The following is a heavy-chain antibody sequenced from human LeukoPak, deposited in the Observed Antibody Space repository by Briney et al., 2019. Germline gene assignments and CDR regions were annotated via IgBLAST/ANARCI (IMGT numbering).Heavy chain of an antibody. J-gene: IGHJ4*02. Sequence: GESLKISCKGSGYNFSNYWIAWLRQMPGKGLEWMGIIYPGDSDTRYSPSFQGQVTISADKSISTAYLQWSSLKASDTAMYYCARHLGIQLWSTEYYFDYWGQGTLVTVSS. V-gene: IGHV5-51*01. CDR2: IYPGDSDT. CDR1: GYNFSNYW. D-gene: IGHD5-18*01. CDR3: ARHLGIQLWSTEYYFDY.